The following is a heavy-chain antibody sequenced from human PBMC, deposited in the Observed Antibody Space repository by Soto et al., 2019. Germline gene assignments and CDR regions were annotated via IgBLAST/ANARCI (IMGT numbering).Heavy chain of an antibody. CDR2: IYHSGGT. D-gene: IGHD3-22*01. CDR1: GDSISSGGYS. CDR3: ARDSRSGYYLEY. V-gene: IGHV4-30-2*01. J-gene: IGHJ4*02. Sequence: QLQLQESGSGLVKPSQTLSLTCAVSGDSISSGGYSWNWIRQPPGKGLEWIGYIYHSGGTDYNPSLKSRVTITVDSSNNQFSLKLSSVTAADTAVYYCARDSRSGYYLEYWGQRTLVTVSS.